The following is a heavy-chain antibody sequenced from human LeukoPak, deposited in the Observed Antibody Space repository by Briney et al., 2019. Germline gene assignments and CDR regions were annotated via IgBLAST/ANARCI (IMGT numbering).Heavy chain of an antibody. CDR3: ARPNTVVVLGAISSHDAFDI. J-gene: IGHJ3*02. V-gene: IGHV1-18*01. CDR2: ISAYNGNT. CDR1: GYTFTSYG. D-gene: IGHD2-2*01. Sequence: ASVKVSCKASGYTFTSYGISWVRQAPGQGLEWMGWISAYNGNTNYAQKLQGRVTMTTDTSTSTAYMELRSLRSDDTAVYYCARPNTVVVLGAISSHDAFDIWGQGTMVTVSS.